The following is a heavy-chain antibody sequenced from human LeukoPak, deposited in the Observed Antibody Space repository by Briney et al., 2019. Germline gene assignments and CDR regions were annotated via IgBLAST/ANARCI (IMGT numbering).Heavy chain of an antibody. V-gene: IGHV3-23*01. J-gene: IGHJ4*02. D-gene: IGHD5-18*01. CDR3: AARDPGYSYGLGFDY. CDR2: ISGSGATT. CDR1: GFTFSSNA. Sequence: GGSLRLSCAGSGFTFSSNAMSWVRQAPGKGLEWVSGISGSGATTYYADSVKGRFTISRDNSKNTLYLQMNSLGAEDTAVYYCAARDPGYSYGLGFDYWGQGTPVTVSP.